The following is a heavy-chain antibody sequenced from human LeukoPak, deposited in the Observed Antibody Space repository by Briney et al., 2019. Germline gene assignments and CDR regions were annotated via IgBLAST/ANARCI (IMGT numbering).Heavy chain of an antibody. CDR1: GYTFTGYY. CDR3: ARDRTSSSSWYDFDY. D-gene: IGHD6-13*01. Sequence: AASVKVSCKASGYTFTGYYMHWVRQAPGQGLEWMGIINPSGGSTSYAQKFQGSVTMTRDMSTGTVYMELSSLRSEDTAVYYCARDRTSSSSWYDFDYWGQGTLVTVSS. CDR2: INPSGGST. V-gene: IGHV1-46*01. J-gene: IGHJ4*02.